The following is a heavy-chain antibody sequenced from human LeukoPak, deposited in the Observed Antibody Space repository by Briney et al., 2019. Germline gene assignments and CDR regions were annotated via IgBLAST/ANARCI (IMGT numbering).Heavy chain of an antibody. CDR1: GFTFSSYA. Sequence: GGSLRLSCAASGFTFSSYAMSWVRQAPGKGLEWVSAISGSGGSTYYAGSVKGRFTISRDNSKNTLYLQMNSLRAEDTAVYYCAKDRWYCGGDCYSXYFDYXGQGTLVTVSS. CDR2: ISGSGGST. CDR3: AKDRWYCGGDCYSXYFDY. V-gene: IGHV3-23*01. J-gene: IGHJ4*02. D-gene: IGHD2-21*01.